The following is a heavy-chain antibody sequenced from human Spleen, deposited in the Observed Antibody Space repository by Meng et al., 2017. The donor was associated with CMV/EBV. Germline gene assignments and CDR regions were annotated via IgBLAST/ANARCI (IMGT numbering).Heavy chain of an antibody. Sequence: GESLKISCVVSGFPFSDYYISWIRQAPGKGLEWVAVISYDGSNKYYADSVKGRFTISRDNSENTLFLQMNSLRAEDRAVYYCARDLGAGTMVRGVSFYGMDVWGQGTTVTVSS. CDR1: GFPFSDYY. CDR3: ARDLGAGTMVRGVSFYGMDV. CDR2: ISYDGSNK. D-gene: IGHD3-10*01. V-gene: IGHV3-30*03. J-gene: IGHJ6*02.